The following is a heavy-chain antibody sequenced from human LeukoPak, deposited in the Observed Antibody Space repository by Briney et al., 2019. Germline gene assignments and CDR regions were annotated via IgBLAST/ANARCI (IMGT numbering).Heavy chain of an antibody. Sequence: ASVKVSCKPFGYAFTSHGFTWVRQAPGQGLEWMGWISTYDGKTDYAQNFQGRVTMTIDASTSTAYMEVRSLRSDDTAVYHCARVSGTWGYFYMDVWAKGSTVTVSS. CDR2: ISTYDGKT. CDR1: GYAFTSHG. CDR3: ARVSGTWGYFYMDV. J-gene: IGHJ6*03. D-gene: IGHD1-1*01. V-gene: IGHV1-18*01.